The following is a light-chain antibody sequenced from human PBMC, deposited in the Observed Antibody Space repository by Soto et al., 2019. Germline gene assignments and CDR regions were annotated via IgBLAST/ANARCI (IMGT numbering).Light chain of an antibody. Sequence: EIVLTQSPATLSLSPGERATLSCRASQSVSSYLAWYQPKPGQAPRLLIYDASNGATGIPARFSGSGSGTDFTLTISSLEPEDFAVYYCQQRSNSFTFGPGTKVDIK. V-gene: IGKV3-11*01. CDR2: DAS. CDR1: QSVSSY. CDR3: QQRSNSFT. J-gene: IGKJ3*01.